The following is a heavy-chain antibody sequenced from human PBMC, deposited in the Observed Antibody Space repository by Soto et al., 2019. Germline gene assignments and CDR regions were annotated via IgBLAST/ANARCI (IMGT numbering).Heavy chain of an antibody. CDR3: ARDTRDGYYFEY. CDR2: IYYSGST. J-gene: IGHJ4*02. V-gene: IGHV4-59*12. D-gene: IGHD1-26*01. CDR1: CGSISSYY. Sequence: SETLSLTCTVSCGSISSYYWSWIRQPPGKGLEWIGYIYYSGSTNYNPSLKSRVTISVDTSKNQFSLKLSSVTAADTAVYYCARDTRDGYYFEYWGQGILVTVSS.